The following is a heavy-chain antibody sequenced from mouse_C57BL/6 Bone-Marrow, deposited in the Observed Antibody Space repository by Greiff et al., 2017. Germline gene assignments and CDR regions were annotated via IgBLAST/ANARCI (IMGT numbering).Heavy chain of an antibody. CDR2: IDPNSGGT. V-gene: IGHV1-72*01. Sequence: QVQLQQPGAELVKPGASVKLSCKASGYTFTSYWMHWVKQRPGRGLEWIGRIDPNSGGTTYNEKFKSKATLTVDKTSSTAYMQLSILTSEDSAVYYCARSNYPAWFAYWGQGTLVTVSA. D-gene: IGHD2-5*01. J-gene: IGHJ3*01. CDR3: ARSNYPAWFAY. CDR1: GYTFTSYW.